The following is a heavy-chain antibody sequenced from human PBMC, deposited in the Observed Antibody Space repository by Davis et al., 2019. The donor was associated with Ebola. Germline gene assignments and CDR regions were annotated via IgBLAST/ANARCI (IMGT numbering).Heavy chain of an antibody. CDR3: ARGTNYVGEYYFDY. D-gene: IGHD3-16*01. V-gene: IGHV3-30*02. CDR1: GFTFSGYA. J-gene: IGHJ4*02. Sequence: GESLKISCAVSGFTFSGYAMHWVRQAAGKGLEWVAHIRSDGSLKNYKDSVKGRFTISRDNSRNTLYLQMGSLRAEDMAVYYCARGTNYVGEYYFDYWGQGTLVTVSS. CDR2: IRSDGSLK.